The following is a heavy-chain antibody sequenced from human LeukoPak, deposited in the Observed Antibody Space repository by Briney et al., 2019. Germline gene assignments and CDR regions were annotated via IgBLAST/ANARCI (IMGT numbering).Heavy chain of an antibody. Sequence: GGSLRLSCAASGFTFSDYYMSWIRQAPGKGLEWVSYISSSSSYTNYADPVKGRFTISRDNAKNSLYLQMNSLRAEDTAVYYCARDPATAMGLYYFDYWGQGTLVTVSS. J-gene: IGHJ4*02. V-gene: IGHV3-11*06. CDR1: GFTFSDYY. CDR3: ARDPATAMGLYYFDY. D-gene: IGHD5-18*01. CDR2: ISSSSSYT.